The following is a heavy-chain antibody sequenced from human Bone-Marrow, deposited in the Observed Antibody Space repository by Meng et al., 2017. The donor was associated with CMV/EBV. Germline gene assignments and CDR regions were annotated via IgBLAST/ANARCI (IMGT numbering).Heavy chain of an antibody. CDR2: IYYSGST. CDR3: ARVRSGSPDY. J-gene: IGHJ4*02. CDR1: GGSISSYY. Sequence: SEPLSLTCTVSGGSISSYYWSWIRQPPGKGLEWIGYIYYSGSTNYNPSLKSRVTISVDTSKNQFSLKLSSVTAADTAVYYCARVRSGSPDYWGQGTRVTVSS. D-gene: IGHD1-26*01. V-gene: IGHV4-59*01.